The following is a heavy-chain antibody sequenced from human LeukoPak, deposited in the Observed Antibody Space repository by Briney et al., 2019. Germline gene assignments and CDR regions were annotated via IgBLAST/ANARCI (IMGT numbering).Heavy chain of an antibody. CDR1: GYTFTNYD. Sequence: ASVRVSCKASGYTFTNYDINWVRQATGQGLEWMGWMNPNSGNTAYAQKFQGRVTMTRDTSTSTVYMELSSLRSEDTAVYYCAREADYYDSSGYYYNDYWGQGTLVTVSS. D-gene: IGHD3-22*01. CDR3: AREADYYDSSGYYYNDY. V-gene: IGHV1-8*01. CDR2: MNPNSGNT. J-gene: IGHJ4*02.